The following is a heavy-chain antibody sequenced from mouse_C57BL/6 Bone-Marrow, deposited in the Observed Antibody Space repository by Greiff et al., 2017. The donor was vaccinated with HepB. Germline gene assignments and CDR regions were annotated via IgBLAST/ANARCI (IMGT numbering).Heavy chain of an antibody. Sequence: EVQLQQSGAELVKPGASVKLSCTASGFNIKDYYMHWVKQRTEQGLEWIGRIDPEDGETKYAPKFPGKATITADTASNTPYLQLSSLTSEDTAVYYCARDYGSSYNYFDYWGQGTTLTVSS. J-gene: IGHJ2*01. V-gene: IGHV14-2*01. CDR2: IDPEDGET. D-gene: IGHD1-1*01. CDR1: GFNIKDYY. CDR3: ARDYGSSYNYFDY.